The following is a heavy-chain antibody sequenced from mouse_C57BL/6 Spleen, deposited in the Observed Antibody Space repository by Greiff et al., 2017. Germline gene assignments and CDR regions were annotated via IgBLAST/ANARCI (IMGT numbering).Heavy chain of an antibody. V-gene: IGHV1-47*01. Sequence: VQLQQSGAELVKPGASVKMSCKASGYTFTTYPIEWMKQNHGKSLEWIGNFHPYNDDTKYNEKFKGKATLTVEKTSSTVYLELSRFTSDDSAVYYCARGWKNYCSSPFAYWGQGTLVTVSA. CDR2: FHPYNDDT. CDR1: GYTFTTYP. J-gene: IGHJ3*01. CDR3: ARGWKNYCSSPFAY. D-gene: IGHD1-1*01.